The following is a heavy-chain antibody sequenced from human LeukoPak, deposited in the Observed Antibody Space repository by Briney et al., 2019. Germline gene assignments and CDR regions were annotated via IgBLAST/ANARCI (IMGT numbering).Heavy chain of an antibody. V-gene: IGHV3-23*01. CDR1: GLTFNNYA. Sequence: GGSLRLSCAASGLTFNNYAMSWVRRAPGKGLAWVSTISGGGGGIYYADSVKGRFTISRDNSKETLYLLMNSLSAEDTAVYYCAKDSEQVVVVVVIYWGQGTLVTVSS. CDR2: ISGGGGGI. J-gene: IGHJ4*02. D-gene: IGHD2-15*01. CDR3: AKDSEQVVVVVVIY.